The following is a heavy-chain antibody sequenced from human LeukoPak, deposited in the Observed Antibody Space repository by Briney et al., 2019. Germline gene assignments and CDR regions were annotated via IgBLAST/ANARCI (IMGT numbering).Heavy chain of an antibody. Sequence: PGGSLRLSCAASGFTFGTYAMSWVRQAPGKVLEWVSAIADTGGSTYSADSVKGRFTISRDNSKNTLYLQMNSLRAEDTAVYYCAKGSSGGRPYYFDYWGQGTLVTVPS. CDR3: AKGSSGGRPYYFDY. D-gene: IGHD6-6*01. J-gene: IGHJ4*02. CDR2: IADTGGST. CDR1: GFTFGTYA. V-gene: IGHV3-23*01.